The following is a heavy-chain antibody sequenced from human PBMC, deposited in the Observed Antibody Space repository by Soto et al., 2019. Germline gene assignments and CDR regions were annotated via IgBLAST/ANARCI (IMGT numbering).Heavy chain of an antibody. J-gene: IGHJ6*03. CDR1: GYTFTSYG. Sequence: ASVEVSCKDSGYTFTSYGISWVRQDPEQGLEWMGWISAYNGNTNYAQKLQGRVTMTTDTSTSTAYMELRSLRSDDTAVYYCARVIAVAGTYYYYYMDVWGKGTTVTVSS. CDR2: ISAYNGNT. D-gene: IGHD6-19*01. V-gene: IGHV1-18*01. CDR3: ARVIAVAGTYYYYYMDV.